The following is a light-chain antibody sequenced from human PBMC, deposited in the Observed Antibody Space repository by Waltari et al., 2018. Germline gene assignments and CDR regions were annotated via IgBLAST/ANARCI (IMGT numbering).Light chain of an antibody. V-gene: IGLV7-46*01. CDR3: LLSYSGARSVV. J-gene: IGLJ2*01. CDR1: TGTVTSGHY. Sequence: QAVVTQEPSLTVSPGGTVTLTCGSSTGTVTSGHYPYWFQQKPGQAPRTLIYDTTNKPSWTPARFSGSLLGGKAALTLSGAQPEDEAEYYCLLSYSGARSVVFGGGTKLTVL. CDR2: DTT.